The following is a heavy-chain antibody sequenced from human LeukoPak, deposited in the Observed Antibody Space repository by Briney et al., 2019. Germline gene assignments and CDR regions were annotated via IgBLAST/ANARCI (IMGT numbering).Heavy chain of an antibody. J-gene: IGHJ4*02. CDR3: ARSTRYSSSWYVETTDNRRLVSRHFDY. Sequence: SETLSLTCAVYGGSFSGYYWSWIRQPPGKGLEWIGEINHSGSTNYNPSLKSRVTISVDTSKNQFSLKLSSVTAADTAVYYCARSTRYSSSWYVETTDNRRLVSRHFDYWGQGTLVTVSS. V-gene: IGHV4-34*01. D-gene: IGHD6-13*01. CDR2: INHSGST. CDR1: GGSFSGYY.